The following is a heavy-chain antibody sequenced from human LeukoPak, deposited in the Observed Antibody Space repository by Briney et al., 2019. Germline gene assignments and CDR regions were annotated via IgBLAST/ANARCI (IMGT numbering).Heavy chain of an antibody. CDR1: GGSINSYY. D-gene: IGHD2-2*01. CDR3: ARHRGPAADFFCDY. Sequence: PSETLSLTCIVSGGSINSYYWSWIRQPPGKGLEWIGHIYYSGSTDYNPSLKSRVTISVDTSKNQFSLKLNSVTAADTAVYYCARHRGPAADFFCDYWGQGALVTVSS. CDR2: IYYSGST. V-gene: IGHV4-59*08. J-gene: IGHJ4*02.